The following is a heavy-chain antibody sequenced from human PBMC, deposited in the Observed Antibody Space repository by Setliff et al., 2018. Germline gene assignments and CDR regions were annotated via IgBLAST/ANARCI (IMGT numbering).Heavy chain of an antibody. D-gene: IGHD3-22*01. CDR3: ARINFYVSSGYYYAPEL. CDR2: INNYNFNT. V-gene: IGHV1-18*01. CDR1: GFTFTDYG. J-gene: IGHJ4*02. Sequence: ASVKDSCKSSGFTFTDYGITWVRQVPGQGLEWMGWINNYNFNTQYAQKFQGRVTVTTDTSTTTAYMELRSLRADDTAVYYCARINFYVSSGYYYAPELWGQGTTVTVSS.